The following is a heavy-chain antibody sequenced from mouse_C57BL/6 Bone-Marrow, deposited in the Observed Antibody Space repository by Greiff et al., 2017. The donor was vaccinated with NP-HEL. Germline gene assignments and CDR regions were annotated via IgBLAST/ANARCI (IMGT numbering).Heavy chain of an antibody. D-gene: IGHD3-2*02. CDR1: GYAFTNYL. Sequence: LQESGAELVRPGTSVKVSCKASGYAFTNYLIEWVKQRPGQGLEWIGVINPGSGGTNYNEKFKGKATLTADKSSSTAYMQLSSLTSEDSAVYFCARGGKLRLRGFDYWGQGTTLTVSS. CDR2: INPGSGGT. J-gene: IGHJ2*01. CDR3: ARGGKLRLRGFDY. V-gene: IGHV1-54*01.